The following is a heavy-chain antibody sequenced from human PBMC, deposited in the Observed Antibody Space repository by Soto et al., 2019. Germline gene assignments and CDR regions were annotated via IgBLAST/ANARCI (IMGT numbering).Heavy chain of an antibody. V-gene: IGHV1-18*01. CDR3: AREGADAYYYYGMDV. J-gene: IGHJ6*02. CDR2: ISSYNGDT. Sequence: QVQLVQSGAEVKKPGASVKVSCKASGYTFTRSGISWVRQAPGQGPEWMGWISSYNGDTNYAQTFQGRVTMTTDTTKSKADMELRSHRSDDTAVDYCAREGADAYYYYGMDVWGQGTPVTVSS. CDR1: GYTFTRSG.